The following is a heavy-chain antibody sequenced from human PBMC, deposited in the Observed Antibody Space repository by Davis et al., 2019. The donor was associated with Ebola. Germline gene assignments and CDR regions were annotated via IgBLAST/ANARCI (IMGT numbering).Heavy chain of an antibody. CDR2: IYYSGST. Sequence: PSETLSLTCTVSGGSISSHYWSWIRQPPGKGLEWIGYIYYSGSTNYNPSLKSRVTISVDTSKNQFSLKLSSVTAADTAVYYCARQWELVWFDPWGQGTLVTVSS. CDR1: GGSISSHY. J-gene: IGHJ5*02. V-gene: IGHV4-59*08. CDR3: ARQWELVWFDP. D-gene: IGHD1-26*01.